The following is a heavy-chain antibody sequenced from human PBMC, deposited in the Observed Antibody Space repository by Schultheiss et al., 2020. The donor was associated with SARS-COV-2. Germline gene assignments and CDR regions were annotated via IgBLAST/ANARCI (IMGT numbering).Heavy chain of an antibody. Sequence: GGSLRLSCSASGFTFRSYVMNWVRQAPGKGLKCVSSISSNGGSTYYADSVKGRFTISRDNAKNSLYLQMNSLRDEDTAVYYCARGRSPTYYDILTGYDHYYGMDVWGQGTTVTVSS. V-gene: IGHV3-64*04. CDR2: ISSNGGST. D-gene: IGHD3-9*01. J-gene: IGHJ6*02. CDR1: GFTFRSYV. CDR3: ARGRSPTYYDILTGYDHYYGMDV.